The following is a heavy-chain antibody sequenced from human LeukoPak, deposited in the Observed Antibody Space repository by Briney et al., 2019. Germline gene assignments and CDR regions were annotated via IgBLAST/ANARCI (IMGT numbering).Heavy chain of an antibody. V-gene: IGHV3-15*01. CDR1: GFTFSNAW. CDR2: IKSKTDGGTT. CDR3: TTFFTTVTTNYYYGMDV. J-gene: IGHJ6*02. Sequence: GGSLRLSCAASGFTFSNAWMSWVRQAPGKGLEWVGRIKSKTDGGTTDYAAPVKGRFTISRDDSKNTLYLQMNGLKTEDTAVYYCTTFFTTVTTNYYYGMDVWGQGTTVTVSS. D-gene: IGHD4-17*01.